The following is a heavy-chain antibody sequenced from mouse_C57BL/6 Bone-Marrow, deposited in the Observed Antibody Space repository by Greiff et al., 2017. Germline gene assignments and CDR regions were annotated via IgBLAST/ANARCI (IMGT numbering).Heavy chain of an antibody. J-gene: IGHJ1*03. Sequence: VKLVESGEGLVKPGGSLKLSCAASGFTFSSYAMSWVRQTPEKRLEWVAYISSGGDYIYYADTVKGRFTISRDKARNTLYLQISSMKSEDTAMYNCTRKGYYYGSTWYFDVWSTGTTVTVSS. V-gene: IGHV5-9-1*02. CDR1: GFTFSSYA. CDR2: ISSGGDYI. D-gene: IGHD1-1*01. CDR3: TRKGYYYGSTWYFDV.